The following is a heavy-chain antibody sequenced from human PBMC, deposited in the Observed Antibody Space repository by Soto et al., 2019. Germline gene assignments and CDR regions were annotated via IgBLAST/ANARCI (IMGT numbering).Heavy chain of an antibody. CDR1: GGSISSYY. D-gene: IGHD6-6*01. V-gene: IGHV4-59*01. CDR2: IYYSGST. J-gene: IGHJ4*02. Sequence: SETLSLTCTVSGGSISSYYWSWIRQPPGKGLEWIGYIYYSGSTNYNPSLKSRVTISVDTSKNQFSLKLSSVTAADTAVYYCARDRSSSPWGEFDYWGQGTLVTVSS. CDR3: ARDRSSSPWGEFDY.